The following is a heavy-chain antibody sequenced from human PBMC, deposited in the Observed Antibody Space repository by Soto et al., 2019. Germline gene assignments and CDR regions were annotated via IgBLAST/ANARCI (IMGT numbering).Heavy chain of an antibody. V-gene: IGHV3-30*18. D-gene: IGHD3-10*01. CDR3: AKDRSGSYQEY. Sequence: GGSLRLSCAASGFTFSSYGMHWVRQAPGKGLEWVAVISYDGSNKYYADSVKGRFTISRDNSKNTLYLQMNSLRAEDTAVYYCAKDRSGSYQEYWGQGTLVTVSS. CDR2: ISYDGSNK. CDR1: GFTFSSYG. J-gene: IGHJ4*02.